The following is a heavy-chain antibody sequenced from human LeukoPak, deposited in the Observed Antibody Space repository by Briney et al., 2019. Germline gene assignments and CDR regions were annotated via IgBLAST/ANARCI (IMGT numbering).Heavy chain of an antibody. Sequence: SETLSLTCTVSGGSISDYYWSWIRQSPGKGLEWIGYIYHSGTTNYNPSLKSRVTISVDTSKNQFSLKLSSVTAADTAVYYCARATNYDLWNAYYHHMDVWGKGTTVTVSS. CDR2: IYHSGTT. CDR3: ARATNYDLWNAYYHHMDV. CDR1: GGSISDYY. V-gene: IGHV4-59*01. J-gene: IGHJ6*04. D-gene: IGHD3-3*01.